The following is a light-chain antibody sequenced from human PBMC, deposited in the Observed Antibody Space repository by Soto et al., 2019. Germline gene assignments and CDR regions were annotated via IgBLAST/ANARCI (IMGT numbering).Light chain of an antibody. CDR1: QSVRSNF. CDR3: QHYAGSPRT. J-gene: IGKJ2*01. CDR2: DAF. Sequence: EIVLTQSPGTLSLSPGDTATLSCRASQSVRSNFLSCYQHKPGQAPRLLIHDAFSRATGIPDRFSGSGSDRDFTLTISRLEPEDFAVYYCQHYAGSPRTFGQGTKLEIK. V-gene: IGKV3-20*01.